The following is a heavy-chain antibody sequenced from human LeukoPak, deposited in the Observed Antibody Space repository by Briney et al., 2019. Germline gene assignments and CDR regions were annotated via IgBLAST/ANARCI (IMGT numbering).Heavy chain of an antibody. D-gene: IGHD3-22*01. V-gene: IGHV1-46*01. CDR2: INPSGGST. CDR1: GYTFTSYY. J-gene: IGHJ4*02. CDR3: ARPKDRYYYDSSGYYLSD. Sequence: ASVKVSCKASGYTFTSYYMHWVRQAPGQGLEWMGIINPSGGSTSYAQKFQGRVTMTRDTSTSTVYMELSSLRSEDTAVYYCARPKDRYYYDSSGYYLSDWGQGTLVTVSP.